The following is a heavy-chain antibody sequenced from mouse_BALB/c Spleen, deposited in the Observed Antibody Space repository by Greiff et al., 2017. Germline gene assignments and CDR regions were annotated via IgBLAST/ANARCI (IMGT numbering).Heavy chain of an antibody. CDR3: TRDDYGYNYFDY. CDR2: IYPGSGST. Sequence: LQQPGSELVRPGASVKLSCKASGYTFTSYWMHWVKQRHGQGLEWIGNIYPGSGSTNYDEKFKSKGTLTVDTSSSTAYMHLSSLTSEDSAVYYCTRDDYGYNYFDYWGQGTTLTVSS. D-gene: IGHD1-2*01. J-gene: IGHJ2*01. V-gene: IGHV1S22*01. CDR1: GYTFTSYW.